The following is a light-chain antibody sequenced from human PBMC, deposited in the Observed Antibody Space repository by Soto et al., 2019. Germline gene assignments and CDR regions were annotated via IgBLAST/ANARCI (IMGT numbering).Light chain of an antibody. CDR1: SSDIGNYNF. J-gene: IGLJ3*02. CDR3: CSYAGSSSWV. CDR2: EGT. V-gene: IGLV2-23*01. Sequence: QSALTQPASVSGPPGQSITISCTGTSSDIGNYNFVTWYQQHPGKAPKLMIYEGTKRPSGVSNRFSGSNSGNTASLTISGLQAEDEADYYCCSYAGSSSWVFGGGTKLTVL.